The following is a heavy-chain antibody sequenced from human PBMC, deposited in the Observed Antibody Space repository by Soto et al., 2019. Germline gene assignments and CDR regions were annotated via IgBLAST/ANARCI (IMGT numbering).Heavy chain of an antibody. CDR1: GYTFTSYY. CDR2: INPSGGST. Sequence: ASVKVSCKASGYTFTSYYMHWVRQAPGQGLEWMGIINPSGGSTSYAQKFQGRVTMTRDTSTSTVYMELSSLRSEDTAVYYCARYPVWSDAYYYGMDVWGQGTTVTVSS. J-gene: IGHJ6*02. D-gene: IGHD2-8*02. CDR3: ARYPVWSDAYYYGMDV. V-gene: IGHV1-46*01.